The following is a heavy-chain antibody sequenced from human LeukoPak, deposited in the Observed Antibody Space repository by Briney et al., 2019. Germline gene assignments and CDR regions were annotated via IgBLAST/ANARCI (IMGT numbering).Heavy chain of an antibody. CDR1: GGSISSYY. V-gene: IGHV4-59*01. CDR2: IYYSGST. J-gene: IGHJ4*02. CDR3: ARDNCSGGSCYPDY. Sequence: PSETLSLTCTVSGGSISSYYWSWIRQPPGKGLEWIGYIYYSGSTNYNPSLKSRVTISVDTSKNQFSLKLSSVTAADTTVYYCARDNCSGGSCYPDYWGQGTLVTVSS. D-gene: IGHD2-15*01.